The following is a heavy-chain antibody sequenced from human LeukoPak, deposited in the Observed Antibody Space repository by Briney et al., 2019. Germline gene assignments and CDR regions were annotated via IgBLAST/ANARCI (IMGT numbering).Heavy chain of an antibody. CDR1: GFTFSSYA. V-gene: IGHV3-23*01. CDR2: ISGSGGST. Sequence: GGSLRLSCAASGFTFSSYAMSWVRQAPGKGLEWVSAISGSGGSTYYADSVKGRFTISRDNSKNTLYLQMNSLRAEDMAVYYCAKGGYGLNWSDPWGQGTLVTVSS. D-gene: IGHD5-18*01. CDR3: AKGGYGLNWSDP. J-gene: IGHJ5*02.